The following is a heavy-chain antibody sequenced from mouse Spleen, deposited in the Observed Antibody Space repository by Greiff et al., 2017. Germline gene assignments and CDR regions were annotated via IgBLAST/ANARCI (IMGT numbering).Heavy chain of an antibody. CDR1: GYAFSSYW. Sequence: VQLQQSGAELVKPGASVKISCKASGYAFSSYWMNWVKQRPGKGLEWIGQIYPGDGDTNYNGKFKGKATLTADKSSSTAYMQLSSLTSEDSAVYFCARQGVYYGYDVNWYFDVWGAGTTVTVSS. CDR3: ARQGVYYGYDVNWYFDV. CDR2: IYPGDGDT. D-gene: IGHD2-2*01. V-gene: IGHV1-80*01. J-gene: IGHJ1*01.